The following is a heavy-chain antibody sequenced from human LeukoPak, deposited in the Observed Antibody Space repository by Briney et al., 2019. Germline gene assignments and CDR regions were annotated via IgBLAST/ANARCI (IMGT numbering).Heavy chain of an antibody. D-gene: IGHD3-9*01. Sequence: GGSLRLSCAASGFTFSSYDMLWVRQATGKGLEWVSGIGTAGDTYYPGSVKGRFTISRENAKNSLYLQMNSLRAGDTAVYYCARGSFGAFDIWGQGTTVTVSS. V-gene: IGHV3-13*01. J-gene: IGHJ3*02. CDR2: IGTAGDT. CDR1: GFTFSSYD. CDR3: ARGSFGAFDI.